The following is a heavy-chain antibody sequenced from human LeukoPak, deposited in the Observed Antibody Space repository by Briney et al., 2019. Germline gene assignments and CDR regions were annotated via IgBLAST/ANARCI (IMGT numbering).Heavy chain of an antibody. CDR2: INPSGGST. V-gene: IGHV1-46*01. Sequence: ASVKVSCKASGYTFISYYIHWVRQAPGQGLEWMGVINPSGGSTAYAQQFQGRVTMTRDTSTSTVYMELSSLRSEDTAVYYCARHSLIGTTPFDYWGQGTLVTVSS. D-gene: IGHD1-20*01. CDR1: GYTFISYY. CDR3: ARHSLIGTTPFDY. J-gene: IGHJ4*02.